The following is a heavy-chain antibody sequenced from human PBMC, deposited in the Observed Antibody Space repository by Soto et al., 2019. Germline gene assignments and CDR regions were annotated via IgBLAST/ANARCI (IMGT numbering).Heavy chain of an antibody. Sequence: GGSLRLSCAASGFTFSTYSMNWVRQAPGKGLEWVSYISSSGSALYYADSVKGRFTISRDNAKNSLYLQMNSLRDEDTAVYYCARVRSSGWYFDYWGQGTLVTVSS. CDR2: ISSSGSAL. D-gene: IGHD6-19*01. J-gene: IGHJ4*02. CDR1: GFTFSTYS. V-gene: IGHV3-48*02. CDR3: ARVRSSGWYFDY.